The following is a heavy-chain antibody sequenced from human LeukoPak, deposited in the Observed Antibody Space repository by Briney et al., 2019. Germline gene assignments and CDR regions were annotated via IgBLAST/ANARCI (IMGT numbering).Heavy chain of an antibody. CDR1: GFTFSSYG. CDR2: IGGRDGST. V-gene: IGHV3-23*01. J-gene: IGHJ5*02. D-gene: IGHD6-13*01. Sequence: GGSLRLSCAASGFTFSSYGMSWVRQAPGKGLEWVSAIGGRDGSTYYADSVKGRFTISRDNSKNTLYVQMNSLRAEDTAVYYCAKGPSSSWYDRNWFDPWGQGTLVTVSS. CDR3: AKGPSSSWYDRNWFDP.